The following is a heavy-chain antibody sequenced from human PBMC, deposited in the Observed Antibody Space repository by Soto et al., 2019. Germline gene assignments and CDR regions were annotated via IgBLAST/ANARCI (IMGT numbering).Heavy chain of an antibody. D-gene: IGHD3-9*01. Sequence: GASVKVSCKPSGGTFSSYAISWVRQAPGQGLEWMGRIIPILGIANYAQKFQGRVTITADKSTSTAYMELSSLRSEDTAVYYCVGLHFDWFWIWGQGTTVTVSS. CDR1: GGTFSSYA. CDR3: VGLHFDWFWI. CDR2: IIPILGIA. J-gene: IGHJ6*02. V-gene: IGHV1-69*04.